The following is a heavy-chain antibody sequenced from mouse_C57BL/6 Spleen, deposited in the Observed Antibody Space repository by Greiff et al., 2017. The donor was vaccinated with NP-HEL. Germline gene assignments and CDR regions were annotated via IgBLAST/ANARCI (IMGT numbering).Heavy chain of an antibody. V-gene: IGHV5-17*01. D-gene: IGHD2-10*02. CDR3: AREYGNNDYFDY. Sequence: EVQLVESGGGLVKPGGSLKLSCAASGFTFSDYGMHWVRQAPEKGLEWVAYISSGSSTIYYADTVKGRFTISRDNAKNTLFLQMSSLRSEDTAMYYGAREYGNNDYFDYWGQGTTLTVSS. J-gene: IGHJ2*01. CDR2: ISSGSSTI. CDR1: GFTFSDYG.